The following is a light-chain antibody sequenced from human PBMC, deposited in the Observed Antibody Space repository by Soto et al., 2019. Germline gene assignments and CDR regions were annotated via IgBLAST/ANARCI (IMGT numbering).Light chain of an antibody. CDR1: KSVSTY. CDR2: SAS. V-gene: IGKV3-11*01. J-gene: IGKJ2*01. CDR3: HHRNDWPHT. Sequence: EIVMTQSPGALSLSPGESATLSCRASKSVSTYVAWYQQKPGQAPRLLIYSASNRATGIPARFGGSGSGTDFTLTISSLEPEDSAVYYCHHRNDWPHTFGQGTKVEIK.